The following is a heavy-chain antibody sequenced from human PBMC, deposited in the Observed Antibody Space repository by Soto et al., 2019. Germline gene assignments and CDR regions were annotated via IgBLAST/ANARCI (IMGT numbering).Heavy chain of an antibody. CDR1: GGSVSSGSYY. CDR3: ARDRGGSGSYYARFDY. Sequence: SETLSLTCTVSGGSVSSGSYYWSWIRQPPGKGLEWIGYLYYSGSTNYNPSLKSRVTISIDTSKNQFSLKLSSVTAADTAVYYCARDRGGSGSYYARFDYWGQGTLVTVSS. J-gene: IGHJ4*02. D-gene: IGHD3-10*01. V-gene: IGHV4-61*01. CDR2: LYYSGST.